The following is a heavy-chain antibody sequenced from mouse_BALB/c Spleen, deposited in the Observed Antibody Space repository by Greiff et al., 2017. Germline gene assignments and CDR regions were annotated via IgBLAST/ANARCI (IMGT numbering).Heavy chain of an antibody. CDR3: ARGGGNYGYYYAMDY. D-gene: IGHD2-1*01. CDR2: ISTYYGDA. V-gene: IGHV1S137*01. Sequence: QVQLQQSGAELVRPGVSVKISCKGSGYTFTDYAMHWVKQSHAKSLEWIGVISTYYGDASYNQKFKGKATMTVDKSSSTAYMELARLTSEDSAIYYCARGGGNYGYYYAMDYWGQGTSVTVSS. J-gene: IGHJ4*01. CDR1: GYTFTDYA.